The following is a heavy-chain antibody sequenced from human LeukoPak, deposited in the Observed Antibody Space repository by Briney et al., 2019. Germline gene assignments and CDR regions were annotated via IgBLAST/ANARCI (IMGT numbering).Heavy chain of an antibody. J-gene: IGHJ4*02. CDR1: GDSISSDAFY. D-gene: IGHD3-22*01. CDR3: ARGVSVYYDSSGYYYFDY. Sequence: SETLSLTCTLSGDSISSDAFYWSWVRQHPGKGLECIGYIYYSGSTCYHPSLKSRPTISVDTSKNQFSLKLRSVTAADTAVYYCARGVSVYYDSSGYYYFDYWGQGTLVTVSS. V-gene: IGHV4-31*03. CDR2: IYYSGST.